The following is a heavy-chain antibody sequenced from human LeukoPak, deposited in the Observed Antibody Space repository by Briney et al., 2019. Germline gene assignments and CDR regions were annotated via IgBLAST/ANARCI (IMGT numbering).Heavy chain of an antibody. CDR1: GGSISSGDYY. J-gene: IGHJ4*02. V-gene: IGHV4-30-4*01. CDR2: IYYSGST. D-gene: IGHD2-8*01. Sequence: SQTLSLTCTVSGGSISSGDYYWSWIRQPPGKGLEWIGYIYYSGSTYYNPSLKSRVTISVDTSENQFSLRLSSVTAADTAVYYCARHGGYCANGVCYNFDFWGQGTLVTVST. CDR3: ARHGGYCANGVCYNFDF.